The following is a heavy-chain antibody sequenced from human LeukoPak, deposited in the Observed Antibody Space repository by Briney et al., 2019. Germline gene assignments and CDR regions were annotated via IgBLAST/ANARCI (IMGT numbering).Heavy chain of an antibody. CDR3: ATRNFGDYGAFDI. D-gene: IGHD4-17*01. CDR2: LHPEDGEA. J-gene: IGHJ3*02. V-gene: IGHV1-24*01. CDR1: GYTLIDLA. Sequence: GASVKVSCKVSGYTLIDLAMHWVRQAPGKGLEWMGGLHPEDGEAIYAQPLQGRVTMTEDTSTDTAYMELSSLRSEDTAVYYCATRNFGDYGAFDIWGQGTMVTVSS.